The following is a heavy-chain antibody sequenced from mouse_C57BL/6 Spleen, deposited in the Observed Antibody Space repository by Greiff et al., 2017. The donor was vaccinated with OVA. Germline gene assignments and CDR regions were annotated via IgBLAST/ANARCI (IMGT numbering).Heavy chain of an antibody. CDR3: ARGRVYYGYDEVAY. Sequence: VQLQQSGPALVQPGASVKISCQASGYTFTDSYLNWVNQSPGPSLSWIGDINPNNGGTSYNQKFKGKATLTVDKSSSTAYMELRSLTSEDSAVYYCARGRVYYGYDEVAYWGQGTLVTVSA. V-gene: IGHV1-26*01. CDR2: INPNNGGT. CDR1: GYTFTDSY. D-gene: IGHD2-2*01. J-gene: IGHJ3*01.